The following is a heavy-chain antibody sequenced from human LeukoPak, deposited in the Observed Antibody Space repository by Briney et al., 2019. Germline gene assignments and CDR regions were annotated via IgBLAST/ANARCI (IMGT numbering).Heavy chain of an antibody. CDR1: GFTFSSYA. V-gene: IGHV3-23*01. D-gene: IGHD3-10*01. J-gene: IGHJ4*02. CDR2: ISGSGGNT. Sequence: GGSLRLSCAVSGFTFSSYAMNWVRQAPGKGLEWVSAISGSGGNTYYADSVKGRFTISRDNSKNTLYLQMNSLRAEDTAIYYCAKGVLPTGFDYWGQGTLVTVSS. CDR3: AKGVLPTGFDY.